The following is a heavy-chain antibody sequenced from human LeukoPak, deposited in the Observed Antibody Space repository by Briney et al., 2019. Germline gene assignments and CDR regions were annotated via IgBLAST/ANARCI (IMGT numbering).Heavy chain of an antibody. V-gene: IGHV3-20*03. CDR2: LNCCIT. CDR3: ARDFGSSWSGDWFDP. D-gene: IGHD6-13*01. Sequence: LNCCITVYSDSVNAPFTISRDNANNSLYLQMNSVRAEDTALYYCARDFGSSWSGDWFDPWGQGTLVTVSS. J-gene: IGHJ5*02.